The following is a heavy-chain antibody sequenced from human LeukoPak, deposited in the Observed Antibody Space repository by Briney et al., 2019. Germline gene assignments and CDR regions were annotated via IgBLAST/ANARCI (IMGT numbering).Heavy chain of an antibody. D-gene: IGHD3-3*01. CDR2: IYPGDSDT. J-gene: IGHJ4*02. Sequence: GESLKISCKGSGYSFTSYWIGWVRQMPGKGLEWMGIIYPGDSDTRYSPSFQGQVTISADKSISTAYLQWSSLKASDTAMYYCARRGSDFWSGSTTYYFDYWGQGTLVTVSS. V-gene: IGHV5-51*01. CDR3: ARRGSDFWSGSTTYYFDY. CDR1: GYSFTSYW.